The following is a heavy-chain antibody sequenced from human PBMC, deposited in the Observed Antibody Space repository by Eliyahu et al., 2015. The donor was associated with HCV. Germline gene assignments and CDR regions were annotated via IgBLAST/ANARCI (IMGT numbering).Heavy chain of an antibody. CDR3: ARQPLRVVTNVINWYFDL. CDR1: SGSISSRSDY. V-gene: IGHV4-39*01. Sequence: QLQLQESGPGLVKPSETLSLTCTVSSGSISSRSDYWGWIRQPPGKGLEWIASMFYSGSTASNPSLKSRVTMFVDTSKNQLSLKLSSVTAADTAVYYCARQPLRVVTNVINWYFDLWGRGTLVTVSS. D-gene: IGHD3-3*01. CDR2: MFYSGST. J-gene: IGHJ2*01.